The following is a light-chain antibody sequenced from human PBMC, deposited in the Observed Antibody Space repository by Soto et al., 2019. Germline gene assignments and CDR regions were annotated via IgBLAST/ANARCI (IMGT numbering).Light chain of an antibody. CDR2: EVS. Sequence: QSVLTQPASVSGSPGQSSTISCSGTTSDIGGYNYVSWYQHHPGKAPKLLIYEVSNRPSGVSNRFSGSKSGNTASLTISGLQAEDEADYYCNSYTSSRTLVFGGGTKVTVL. CDR1: TSDIGGYNY. CDR3: NSYTSSRTLV. V-gene: IGLV2-14*01. J-gene: IGLJ3*02.